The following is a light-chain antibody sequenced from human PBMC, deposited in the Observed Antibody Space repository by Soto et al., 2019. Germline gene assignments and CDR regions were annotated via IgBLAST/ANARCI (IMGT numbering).Light chain of an antibody. CDR3: LQYASSPLT. J-gene: IGKJ4*01. CDR2: GAS. Sequence: ETVLTQSPGTLSLSPGERATLSCRASQSVAKSYLAWYQHEPGQGPRLLISGASSRATGIPDRFSGSGSGTDFTLTISRLEPEYFAVYYCLQYASSPLTFGGGTKVEI. V-gene: IGKV3-20*01. CDR1: QSVAKSY.